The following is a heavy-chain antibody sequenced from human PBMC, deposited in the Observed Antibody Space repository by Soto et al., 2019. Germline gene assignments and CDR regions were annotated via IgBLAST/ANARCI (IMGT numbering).Heavy chain of an antibody. Sequence: QVQLQESGPGLVKPSQTLSLTCTVSGGSISSGDYYCSWIRQPPGKGLEWIGYILYSVTTNYNPSLESPLTISVATSQNQFSLKLTSVTAADTGVYYCARNGAVAYWGRGTLVTVSS. CDR2: ILYSVTT. CDR1: GGSISSGDYY. J-gene: IGHJ4*02. CDR3: ARNGAVAY. D-gene: IGHD2-8*01. V-gene: IGHV4-30-4*01.